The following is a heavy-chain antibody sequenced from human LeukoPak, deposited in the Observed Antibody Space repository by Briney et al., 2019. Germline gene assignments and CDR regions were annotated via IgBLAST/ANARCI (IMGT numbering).Heavy chain of an antibody. CDR2: IYPRDGST. V-gene: IGHV1-46*01. CDR3: ARDQDGFDY. J-gene: IGHJ4*02. CDR1: GYTFTSNY. Sequence: ASVKVSCKASGYTFTSNYIHWVRQAPGQGLEWMGMIYPRDGSTSYAQKFQGRVTVTRDTATSTVHMELSGLGTEDTAVYYCARDQDGFDYWGQGTLVTVSS.